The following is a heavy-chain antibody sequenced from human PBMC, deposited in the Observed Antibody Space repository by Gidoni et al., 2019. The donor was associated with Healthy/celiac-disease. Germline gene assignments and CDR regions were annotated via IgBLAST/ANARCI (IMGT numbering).Heavy chain of an antibody. Sequence: EVQLVESGGGLIPPGGSLRLSCAASGFTFSSNYMSWVRQAPGKGLEWVSVIYSGGSTYYADSVKGRFTISRDNSKNTLYLQMNSLRAEDTAVYYCARGRTYGTRRDDAFDIWGQGTMVTVSS. D-gene: IGHD3-10*01. CDR1: GFTFSSNY. CDR2: IYSGGST. V-gene: IGHV3-53*01. J-gene: IGHJ3*02. CDR3: ARGRTYGTRRDDAFDI.